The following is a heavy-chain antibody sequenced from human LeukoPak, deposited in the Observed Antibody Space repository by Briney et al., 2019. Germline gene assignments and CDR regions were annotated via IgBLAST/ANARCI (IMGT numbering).Heavy chain of an antibody. CDR1: GFTFSRYA. CDR3: VKGSSSSRPYYFDY. Sequence: PGGSLRLSCAASGFTFSRYAMSWVRQAPGKGLEWVSAITDSGGDTYHADPVKGRLTISRDNSNNALYLQMNSLRVEDTARYYCVKGSSSSRPYYFDYWGQGTLVTVSS. D-gene: IGHD6-6*01. CDR2: ITDSGGDT. J-gene: IGHJ4*02. V-gene: IGHV3-23*01.